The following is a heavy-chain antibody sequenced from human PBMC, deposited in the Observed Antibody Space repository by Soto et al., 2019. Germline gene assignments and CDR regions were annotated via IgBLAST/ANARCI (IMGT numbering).Heavy chain of an antibody. CDR1: GFTFSSYA. J-gene: IGHJ4*02. V-gene: IGHV3-15*01. CDR3: AAMKTY. Sequence: GGSLRLSCAASGFTFSSYAMSWVRQAPGKGLEWVGRIKSETDGGTTDYAAPVKGRFTISRDDSKSTLFLQMNSLKTEDTGVYYCAAMKTYWGQGTPVTVSS. CDR2: IKSETDGGTT. D-gene: IGHD3-16*01.